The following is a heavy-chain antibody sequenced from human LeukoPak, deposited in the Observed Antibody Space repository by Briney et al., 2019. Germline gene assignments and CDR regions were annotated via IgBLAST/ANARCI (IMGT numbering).Heavy chain of an antibody. CDR2: IYHSEST. CDR3: ARGTSYSGATFLY. J-gene: IGHJ4*02. Sequence: PSETLSLTCTVSGGSISSFYWNWIRQPPGKGLEWIGYIYHSESTNYNPSLKGRVTISADTSKNQFSLKLSSVTAADTAVYYCARGTSYSGATFLYWGQGTLVTGSS. CDR1: GGSISSFY. V-gene: IGHV4-59*01. D-gene: IGHD1-26*01.